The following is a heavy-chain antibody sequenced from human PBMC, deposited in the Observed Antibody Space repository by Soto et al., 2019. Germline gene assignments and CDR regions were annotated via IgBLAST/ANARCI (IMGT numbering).Heavy chain of an antibody. CDR2: ISAYNGNT. V-gene: IGHV1-18*01. CDR3: AGGNYGDYVDWFDP. J-gene: IGHJ5*02. D-gene: IGHD4-17*01. Sequence: ASVKVSCKASGYTFTSYGISWVRQAPGQGLEWMGWISAYNGNTNYAQKLQGRVTMTTDTSTSTAYMELRSLRSDDTAVYYCAGGNYGDYVDWFDPWGQGTQVTVSS. CDR1: GYTFTSYG.